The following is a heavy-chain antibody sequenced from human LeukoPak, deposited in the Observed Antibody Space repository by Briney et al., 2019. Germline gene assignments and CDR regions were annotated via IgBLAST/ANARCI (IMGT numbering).Heavy chain of an antibody. Sequence: GASVKVSCKASGGTFSSYAISWVRQAPGQGLEWMGGIIPIFGTANYAQKFQGRVTITAHESTSTAYMELSSLRSEDTAVYYCARVSCSSTSCRNYYYYGMDVWGQGTTVTVSS. J-gene: IGHJ6*02. CDR2: IIPIFGTA. V-gene: IGHV1-69*13. CDR1: GGTFSSYA. D-gene: IGHD2-2*01. CDR3: ARVSCSSTSCRNYYYYGMDV.